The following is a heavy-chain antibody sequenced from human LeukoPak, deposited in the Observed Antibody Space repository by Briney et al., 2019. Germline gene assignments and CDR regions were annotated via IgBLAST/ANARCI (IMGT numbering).Heavy chain of an antibody. CDR3: AKDLQGYCSSTSCYSPLFLFDY. J-gene: IGHJ4*02. V-gene: IGHV3-23*01. CDR1: GFTFTNYA. D-gene: IGHD2-2*01. Sequence: GGSLRLSCAASGFTFTNYAMSWVRQAPGKGLEWVSAIGGSGSSTYYADSMKGRFTISRDNSKNTLYLQMNSLRAEDTAVYYCAKDLQGYCSSTSCYSPLFLFDYWGQGTLVTVSS. CDR2: IGGSGSST.